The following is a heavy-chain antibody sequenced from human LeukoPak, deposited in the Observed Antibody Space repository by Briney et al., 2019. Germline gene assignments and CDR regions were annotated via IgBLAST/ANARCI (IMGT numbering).Heavy chain of an antibody. CDR3: ARDVRILLYGSGSYYSPPWFDP. CDR2: ITPIFGTA. D-gene: IGHD3-10*01. CDR1: GGTFSSYA. Sequence: SVKVSCKASGGTFSSYAISWVRQAPGQGLEWMGGITPIFGTANYAQKFQGRVTITTDESTSTAYMELSSLRSEDTAVYYCARDVRILLYGSGSYYSPPWFDPWGQGTLVTVSS. J-gene: IGHJ5*02. V-gene: IGHV1-69*05.